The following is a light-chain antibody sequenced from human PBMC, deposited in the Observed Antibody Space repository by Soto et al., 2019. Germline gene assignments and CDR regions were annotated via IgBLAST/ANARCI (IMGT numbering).Light chain of an antibody. CDR1: QSISNY. CDR2: AAS. Sequence: DIQMTQSPSSLSAFVGDRVIITCRASQSISNYLSWYQQKPGKAPDLLIYAASTLQSGVPSRFSGSASGADFSLTISSLQPEDFATYFCQQSYSPPFSFGPGTKVDIK. J-gene: IGKJ3*01. V-gene: IGKV1-39*01. CDR3: QQSYSPPFS.